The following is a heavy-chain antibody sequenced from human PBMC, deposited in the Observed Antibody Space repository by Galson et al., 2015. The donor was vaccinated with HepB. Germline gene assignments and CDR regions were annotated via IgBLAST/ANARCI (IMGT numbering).Heavy chain of an antibody. CDR1: GYTFTGYY. CDR3: ARGGVVVVAATPELDY. J-gene: IGHJ4*02. D-gene: IGHD2-15*01. Sequence: SVKVSCKASGYTFTGYYMHWVRQAPGQGLEWMGWINPNSGGTNYAQKFQGWVTMTRDTSISTAYMELSRLRSDDTVVYYCARGGVVVVAATPELDYWGQGTLVTVSS. CDR2: INPNSGGT. V-gene: IGHV1-2*04.